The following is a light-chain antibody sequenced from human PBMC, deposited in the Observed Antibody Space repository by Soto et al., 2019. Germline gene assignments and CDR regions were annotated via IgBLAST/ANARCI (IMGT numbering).Light chain of an antibody. Sequence: QSVLTQPPSVSGAPGQRVTISCTGSSSNIGANYDVHWYQQRPGSAPKLLIFANTNRPSGVPRRFSGSKSGNTASLTVSGLQAVDEADYYCSSYSDTNICVFGTGTKVTVL. CDR1: SSNIGANYD. J-gene: IGLJ1*01. CDR2: ANT. CDR3: SSYSDTNICV. V-gene: IGLV1-40*01.